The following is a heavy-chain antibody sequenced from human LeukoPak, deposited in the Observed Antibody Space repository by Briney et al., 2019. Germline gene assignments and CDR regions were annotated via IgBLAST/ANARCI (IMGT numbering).Heavy chain of an antibody. Sequence: ASVKVSCKASGGTISKYAISWVRQAPGQGLEWMGGIIPMFGTPNSAQKFQGRVTITADEFTRTAYMELSSLRSEDTAVYYCATIYSLGGYNYGFDYWGQGTLVTVSS. CDR1: GGTISKYA. CDR2: IIPMFGTP. V-gene: IGHV1-69*13. D-gene: IGHD5-18*01. CDR3: ATIYSLGGYNYGFDY. J-gene: IGHJ4*02.